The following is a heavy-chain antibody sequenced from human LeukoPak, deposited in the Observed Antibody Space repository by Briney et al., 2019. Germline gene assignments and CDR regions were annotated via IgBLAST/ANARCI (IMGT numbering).Heavy chain of an antibody. V-gene: IGHV3-23*01. CDR2: ISGSGGST. J-gene: IGHJ4*02. Sequence: GGSLRLSCAASGLTFSSYAMSWVRQAPGKGLECVSGISGSGGSTYYADSVKGRFTISRDNSKTMLYLQMNSLRAEDTAVYYCAKRPGVGDYYFDYWCQGTLVTVSS. CDR1: GLTFSSYA. CDR3: AKRPGVGDYYFDY.